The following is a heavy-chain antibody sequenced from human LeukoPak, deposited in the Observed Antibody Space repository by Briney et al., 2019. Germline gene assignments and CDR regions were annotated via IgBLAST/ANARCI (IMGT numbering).Heavy chain of an antibody. J-gene: IGHJ4*02. D-gene: IGHD6-13*01. CDR3: AKERYSGSWHEPLDY. CDR2: ISGSGGGT. V-gene: IGHV3-23*01. Sequence: PGGSLRLSCAASGFTFSSYAMSWVRQAPGKGLEWVSAISGSGGGTYYADSVKGRFTISRDNSKNTLYLQMNSLRVEDTAVYYCAKERYSGSWHEPLDYWGQGTLVTVSS. CDR1: GFTFSSYA.